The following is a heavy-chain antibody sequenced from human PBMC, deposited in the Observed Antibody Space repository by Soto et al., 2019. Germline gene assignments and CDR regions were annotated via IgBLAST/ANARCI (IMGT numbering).Heavy chain of an antibody. CDR1: GFTFSSYA. CDR3: AKGGYCSSTSCYWYYYYMDV. J-gene: IGHJ6*03. Sequence: GGSLRLSCAASGFTFSSYAMSWVHQAPGKGLEWVSAISGSGGSTYYADSVKGRFTISRDNSKNTLYLQMNSLRAEDTAVYYCAKGGYCSSTSCYWYYYYMDVWGKGTTVTVSS. V-gene: IGHV3-23*01. CDR2: ISGSGGST. D-gene: IGHD2-2*01.